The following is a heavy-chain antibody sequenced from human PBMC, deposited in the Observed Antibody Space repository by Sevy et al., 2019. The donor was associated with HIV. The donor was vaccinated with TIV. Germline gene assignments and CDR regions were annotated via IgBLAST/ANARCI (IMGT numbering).Heavy chain of an antibody. Sequence: GGSLRLSCATSGFPXXIYSMSWVRQAPGKGLEWVSTLSFGCGKINYADSVKGRFTISRDNSENTLYLEMNSLRAEDTALYFCAXEGCSKPXDYWGRGTLVTVSS. CDR3: AXEGCSKPXDY. CDR2: LSFGCGKI. D-gene: IGHD2-2*01. CDR1: GFPXXIYS. J-gene: IGHJ1*01. V-gene: IGHV3-23*01.